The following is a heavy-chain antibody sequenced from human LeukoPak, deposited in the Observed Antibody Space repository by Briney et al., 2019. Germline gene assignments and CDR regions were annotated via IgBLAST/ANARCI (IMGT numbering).Heavy chain of an antibody. D-gene: IGHD7-27*01. CDR3: ARLGQPNAFDI. V-gene: IGHV4-4*02. CDR2: IHRSGSP. Sequence: SETLSLTCTVSLDSTTSNFWSWVRQPPGKGLEWIGEIHRSGSPNYNPSLQSRVTISIDRSRNQIALEMSSVTAADTAVYYCARLGQPNAFDIWGQGTMVTVSS. J-gene: IGHJ3*02. CDR1: LDSTTSNF.